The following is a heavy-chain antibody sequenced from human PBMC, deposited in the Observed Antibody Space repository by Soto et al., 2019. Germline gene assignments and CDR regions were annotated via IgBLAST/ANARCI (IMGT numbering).Heavy chain of an antibody. D-gene: IGHD3-22*01. V-gene: IGHV1-8*01. CDR3: ARVRKTRFSYESPGGPLSK. J-gene: IGHJ1*01. Sequence: QVQLVQSGAEVRQPGASVKVSCEASGYIFTSYAFSWVRQAAGQGLEWMGWMNPDTGHTGYAQRSQGRLPFTRNTSLTTACMELNSLTSYVSAIYYCARVRKTRFSYESPGGPLSKWGQGTLVSVTS. CDR2: MNPDTGHT. CDR1: GYIFTSYA.